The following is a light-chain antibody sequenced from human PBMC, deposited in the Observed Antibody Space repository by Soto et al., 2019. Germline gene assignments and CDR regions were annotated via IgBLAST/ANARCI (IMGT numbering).Light chain of an antibody. Sequence: EIVLTQSPATLSLSPGERATLSCRASQSVSSYLAWYQQKPGQAPRLLIYDASNRATGIPARFSGSGSGTDFTPTISSLAPEDFAVYYFQQRSNWPPTFGQGTKLEIK. CDR2: DAS. J-gene: IGKJ2*01. V-gene: IGKV3-11*01. CDR3: QQRSNWPPT. CDR1: QSVSSY.